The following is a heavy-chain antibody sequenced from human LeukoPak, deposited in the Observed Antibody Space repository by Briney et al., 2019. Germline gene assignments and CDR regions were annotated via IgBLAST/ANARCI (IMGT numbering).Heavy chain of an antibody. J-gene: IGHJ1*01. CDR3: AKSYDSSGYLEYFQH. CDR2: IKQDGSEK. CDR1: GFTFSSYW. Sequence: GGSLRLSCAASGFTFSSYWMSWVRQAPGKGLEWVADIKQDGSEKYYVDSVKGRFTISRDNAKNSLYLQMNSLRAEDTAVYYCAKSYDSSGYLEYFQHWGQGTLVTVSS. D-gene: IGHD3-22*01. V-gene: IGHV3-7*03.